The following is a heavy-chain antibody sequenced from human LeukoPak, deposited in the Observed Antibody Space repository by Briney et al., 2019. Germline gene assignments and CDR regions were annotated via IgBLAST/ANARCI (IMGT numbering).Heavy chain of an antibody. CDR2: IYTSGST. D-gene: IGHD3-10*01. V-gene: IGHV4-4*07. CDR3: ARAVGSGSFQTYYYYMDV. Sequence: SETLSLTCGVSGSSFSGYYWSWIRQPAGKGLEWIGRIYTSGSTNYNPSLKSRVTMSVDTSKNQFSLKLSSVTAADTAVYYCARAVGSGSFQTYYYYMDVWGKGTTVTISS. J-gene: IGHJ6*03. CDR1: GSSFSGYY.